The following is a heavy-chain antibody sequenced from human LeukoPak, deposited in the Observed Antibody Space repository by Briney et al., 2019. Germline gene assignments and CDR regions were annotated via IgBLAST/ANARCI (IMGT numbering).Heavy chain of an antibody. Sequence: SETLSLTCAAYGGSFSGYYWSWIRQPPGKGLEWIGEINHSGGTNYNPSLKSRVTISIDTSINQFSLRLSSVTAADTAVYYCARVYGDRLFDYWGQGTLVTVSS. J-gene: IGHJ4*02. CDR1: GGSFSGYY. CDR3: ARVYGDRLFDY. V-gene: IGHV4-34*01. CDR2: INHSGGT. D-gene: IGHD4-17*01.